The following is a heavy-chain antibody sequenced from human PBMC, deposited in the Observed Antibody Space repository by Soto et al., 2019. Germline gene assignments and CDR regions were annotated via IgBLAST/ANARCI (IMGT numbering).Heavy chain of an antibody. D-gene: IGHD4-17*01. CDR3: ARDGAGDYGYVY. CDR2: IYYSGST. V-gene: IGHV4-31*03. Sequence: QVQLQESGPGLVKPSQTLSLTCTVSGGSISSGGYYWSWIRQHPGKGLEWIGYIYYSGSTYYNPSLKRRVTKSVDTSQNPVSLKLSPVTAADTAVYYCARDGAGDYGYVYWGQGTLVTVSS. J-gene: IGHJ4*02. CDR1: GGSISSGGYY.